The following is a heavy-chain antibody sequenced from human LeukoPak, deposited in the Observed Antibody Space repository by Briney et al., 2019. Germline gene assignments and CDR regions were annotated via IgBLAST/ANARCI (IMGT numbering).Heavy chain of an antibody. CDR2: TYYRSKRYN. CDR3: ARARVATIPGFDY. J-gene: IGHJ4*02. V-gene: IGHV6-1*01. D-gene: IGHD5-12*01. CDR1: GDSVSSNSAA. Sequence: SQTLSLTCAISGDSVSSNSAAWNWIRQSLWRGLEWLGRTYYRSKRYNDYAVSVKSRITINPDTSKNQFSLQLNSVTPEDTAVYYCARARVATIPGFDYWGQGTLVTVSS.